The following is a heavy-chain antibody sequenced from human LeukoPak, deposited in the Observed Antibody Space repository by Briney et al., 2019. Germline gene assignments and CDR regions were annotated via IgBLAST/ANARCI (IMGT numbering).Heavy chain of an antibody. J-gene: IGHJ5*02. Sequence: PSETLSLTCTVSGGSISSYYWSWIRQPPGKGLEWIGYIYHSGSTYYNPSLKSRVTISVDRSKNQFSLKLSSVTAADTAVYYCARSSHRSWFDPWGQGTLVTVSS. CDR3: ARSSHRSWFDP. CDR1: GGSISSYY. V-gene: IGHV4-59*12. CDR2: IYHSGST. D-gene: IGHD2-2*01.